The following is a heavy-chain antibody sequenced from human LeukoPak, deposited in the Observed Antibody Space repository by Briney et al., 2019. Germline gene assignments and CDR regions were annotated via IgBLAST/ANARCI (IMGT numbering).Heavy chain of an antibody. D-gene: IGHD6-13*01. Sequence: SETLSLTCTVSGGSISSYYWGWIRQPPGKGLEWIGSIYYSGSTYYNPSLKSRVTISVDTSKNQFSLKLSSVTAADTAVYYCARVVAAARYNWFDPWGQGTLVTVSS. J-gene: IGHJ5*02. V-gene: IGHV4-39*07. CDR3: ARVVAAARYNWFDP. CDR1: GGSISSYY. CDR2: IYYSGST.